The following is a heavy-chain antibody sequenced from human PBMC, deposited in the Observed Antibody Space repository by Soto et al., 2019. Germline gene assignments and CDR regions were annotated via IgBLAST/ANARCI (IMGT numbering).Heavy chain of an antibody. CDR2: ISGSGGST. Sequence: GGSLRLSCAASGFTFSSYAMSWVRQAPGKGLEWVSAISGSGGSTYYADSVKGRFTISRDNSKNTLYLQINSLRVEDTAVYYCAKVTPDTIFGVIRYSGVVYWGQGTLVTVSS. CDR1: GFTFSSYA. V-gene: IGHV3-23*01. CDR3: AKVTPDTIFGVIRYSGVVY. J-gene: IGHJ4*02. D-gene: IGHD3-3*01.